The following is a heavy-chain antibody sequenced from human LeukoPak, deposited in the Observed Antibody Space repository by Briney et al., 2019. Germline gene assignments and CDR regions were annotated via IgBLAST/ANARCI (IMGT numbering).Heavy chain of an antibody. V-gene: IGHV3-30*18. CDR3: AKEGAFLYGAHYDY. D-gene: IGHD4-17*01. CDR2: VSSGGTTV. Sequence: GGSLRLSCAASGFTFSNYGMHWIRQAPGKGLQWVAVVSSGGTTVYYADSVKGRFTISRDNSKNTLSLQMDSLRAEDTAVYYCAKEGAFLYGAHYDYWGQGTLVTVSS. J-gene: IGHJ4*02. CDR1: GFTFSNYG.